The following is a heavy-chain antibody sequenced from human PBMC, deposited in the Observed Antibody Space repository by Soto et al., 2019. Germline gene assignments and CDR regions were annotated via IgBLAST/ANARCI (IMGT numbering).Heavy chain of an antibody. J-gene: IGHJ4*02. D-gene: IGHD5-18*01. V-gene: IGHV1-2*06. CDR1: GYRFTTFY. CDR2: MNLDTGGT. Sequence: ASVKVSCKASGYRFTTFYIHWVRQAPGQGLEWMGRMNLDTGGTTYAQKFQGRVTMTRDTSISTAYMEVTNLKSDDTAIYYYARDGNFASRGYSFGFDFWGQGTLVTVSS. CDR3: ARDGNFASRGYSFGFDF.